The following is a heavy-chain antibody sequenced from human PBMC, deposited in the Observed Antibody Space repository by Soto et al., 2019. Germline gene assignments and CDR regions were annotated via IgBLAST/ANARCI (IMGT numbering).Heavy chain of an antibody. CDR3: ARVGSSGLEDYYYYGMDV. J-gene: IGHJ6*04. CDR2: IYYSGST. D-gene: IGHD6-19*01. CDR1: GGSISSYY. V-gene: IGHV4-59*13. Sequence: SETLSLTGTLPGGSISSYYWSWIRHPPWKLLEWIGYIYYSGSTNYNPSLKSRVTISVDTSKNQFSLKLSSVTAADTAVHYCARVGSSGLEDYYYYGMDVWGKGTTVTVSS.